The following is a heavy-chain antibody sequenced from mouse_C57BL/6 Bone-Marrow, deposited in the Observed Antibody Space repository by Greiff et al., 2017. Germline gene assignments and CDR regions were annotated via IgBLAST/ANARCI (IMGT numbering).Heavy chain of an antibody. J-gene: IGHJ4*01. D-gene: IGHD1-1*01. Sequence: EVKLMESGAELVKPGASVKLSCTASGFNIKDYYMHWVKQRTEQGLEWIGRIDPEDGETKYAPKFQGKATITADKSSNKAYLQLSSLTSEDTAVYYCARGRFTTVVADYAMDYWGQGTSVTVSS. CDR1: GFNIKDYY. CDR3: ARGRFTTVVADYAMDY. V-gene: IGHV14-2*01. CDR2: IDPEDGET.